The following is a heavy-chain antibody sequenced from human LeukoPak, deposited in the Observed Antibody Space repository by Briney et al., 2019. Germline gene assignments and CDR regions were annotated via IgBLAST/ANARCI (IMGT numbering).Heavy chain of an antibody. CDR2: IYNSGST. CDR3: ARGVLTTVTYFMDV. D-gene: IGHD4-11*01. Sequence: PSETLSLTCTVSGDSFSSHQWSWIRQPPGKGLEWIGYIYNSGSTNYNPSLKSRVAISVDTSKNQFSLELSSVAAADTAVYYCARGVLTTVTYFMDVWGKGTTVTGSS. CDR1: GDSFSSHQ. J-gene: IGHJ6*03. V-gene: IGHV4-59*11.